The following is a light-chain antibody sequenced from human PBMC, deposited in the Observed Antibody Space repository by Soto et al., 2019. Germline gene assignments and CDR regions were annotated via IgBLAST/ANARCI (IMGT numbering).Light chain of an antibody. V-gene: IGLV2-14*01. Sequence: QSALTQPASVSGSPGQSITISCTGTSSDVGGYNYVSWYQQYPGKAPKLMIYEVSNRPSGVSNRFSGSKSGNTASLTISGLQAEDEADYYCNSYTSSSTYVFGTGTKLTV. CDR3: NSYTSSSTYV. J-gene: IGLJ1*01. CDR2: EVS. CDR1: SSDVGGYNY.